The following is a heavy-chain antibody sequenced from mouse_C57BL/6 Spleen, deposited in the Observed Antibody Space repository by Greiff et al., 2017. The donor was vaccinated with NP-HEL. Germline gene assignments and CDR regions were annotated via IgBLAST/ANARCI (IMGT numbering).Heavy chain of an antibody. D-gene: IGHD1-1*01. CDR1: GFTFSSYA. CDR2: ISDGGSYT. CDR3: ARRVYYGSSYWYFDV. V-gene: IGHV5-4*03. Sequence: EVKLMESGGGLVKPGGSLKLSCAASGFTFSSYAMSWVRQTPEKRLEWVATISDGGSYTYYPDNVKGRFTISRDNAKNNLYLQMSHLKSEDTAMYYCARRVYYGSSYWYFDVWGTGTTVTVSS. J-gene: IGHJ1*03.